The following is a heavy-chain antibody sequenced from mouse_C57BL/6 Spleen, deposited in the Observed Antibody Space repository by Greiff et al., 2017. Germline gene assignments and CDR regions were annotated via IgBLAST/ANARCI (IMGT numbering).Heavy chain of an antibody. CDR1: GYTFTSYW. CDR2: INPSNGGT. CDR3: ARYGNYEWYFDV. Sequence: QVHVKQPGTELVKPGASVKLSCKASGYTFTSYWMHWVKQRPGQGLEWIGNINPSNGGTNYNEKFKSKATLTVDKSSSTAYMQLSSLTSEDSAVYYCARYGNYEWYFDVWGTGTTVTVSS. V-gene: IGHV1-53*01. D-gene: IGHD2-1*01. J-gene: IGHJ1*03.